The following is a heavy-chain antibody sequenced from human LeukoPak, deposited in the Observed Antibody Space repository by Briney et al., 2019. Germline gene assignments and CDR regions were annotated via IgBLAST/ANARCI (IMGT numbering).Heavy chain of an antibody. Sequence: GASVKVSCKASGYTFTGYYMHWVRQAPGQGLEWMGWINPNSGGTNYAQKFQGRVTMTRDTSISTAYMELSRLRSDDTAVYYCATDRTEGIAAAVGAFDIWGQGTMVTVSS. CDR3: ATDRTEGIAAAVGAFDI. D-gene: IGHD6-13*01. V-gene: IGHV1-2*02. CDR2: INPNSGGT. J-gene: IGHJ3*02. CDR1: GYTFTGYY.